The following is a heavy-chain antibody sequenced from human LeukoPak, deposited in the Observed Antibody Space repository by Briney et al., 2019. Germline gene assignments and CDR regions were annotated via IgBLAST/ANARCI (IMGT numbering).Heavy chain of an antibody. V-gene: IGHV4-34*01. D-gene: IGHD3-9*01. CDR2: INHSGST. CDR1: GGSFSGYY. J-gene: IGHJ4*02. Sequence: SETLSLTCAVYGGSFSGYYWSWIRQPPGKGLEWIGEINHSGSTNYNPSLKSRVTISVDTSKNQFSLKLSSVTAADTAVYYCVRGQPYYDILTGYYMGFDYWGQGTLDTVSS. CDR3: VRGQPYYDILTGYYMGFDY.